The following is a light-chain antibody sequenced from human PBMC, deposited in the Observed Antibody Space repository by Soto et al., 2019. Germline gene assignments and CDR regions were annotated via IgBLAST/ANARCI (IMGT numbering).Light chain of an antibody. Sequence: QTVVTQSPSASASLGASVKLTCTLSSGHSNYAIAWHQQQPEQGPRYLMKLNSDGSHTKGDVIPDRFSGSSSGAERYLTIASLQSEDEADYYCQTWATGENVVFGGGTKVTVL. CDR1: SGHSNYA. CDR2: LNSDGSH. V-gene: IGLV4-69*02. J-gene: IGLJ2*01. CDR3: QTWATGENVV.